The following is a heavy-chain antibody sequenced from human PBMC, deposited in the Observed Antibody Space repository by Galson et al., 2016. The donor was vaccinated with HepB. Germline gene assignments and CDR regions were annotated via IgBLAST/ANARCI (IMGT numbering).Heavy chain of an antibody. V-gene: IGHV1-46*01. CDR1: GYTFTTYY. Sequence: SVKVSCKASGYTFTTYYMHWVRQAPGQGLEWMGMINPTGGSTSYAQKFQGRVTMSRDTSTSTVYMELSSLRFEDSAVYYCARVFNWNFPFDYWGQGTLVTVSS. CDR3: ARVFNWNFPFDY. J-gene: IGHJ4*02. CDR2: INPTGGST. D-gene: IGHD1-7*01.